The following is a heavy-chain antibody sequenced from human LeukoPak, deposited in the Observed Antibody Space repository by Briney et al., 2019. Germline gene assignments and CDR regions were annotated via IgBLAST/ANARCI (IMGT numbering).Heavy chain of an antibody. V-gene: IGHV4-59*01. Sequence: PSETLSLTCTVSGGSISSYYWSWIRQPPGKGLEWIGYIYYSGSTNYNPSLKSRVTISVDTSKNQLSPKLSSVTAADTAVYYCARVLKNYYDSSGYCDYWGQGTLVTVSS. D-gene: IGHD3-22*01. CDR3: ARVLKNYYDSSGYCDY. CDR2: IYYSGST. J-gene: IGHJ4*02. CDR1: GGSISSYY.